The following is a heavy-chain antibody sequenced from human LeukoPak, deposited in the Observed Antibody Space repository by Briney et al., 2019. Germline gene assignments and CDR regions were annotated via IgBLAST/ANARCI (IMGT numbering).Heavy chain of an antibody. J-gene: IGHJ4*02. CDR2: IKQDGSEK. D-gene: IGHD2-15*01. CDR1: GFTFSSYW. Sequence: PGGSLRLSCAASGFTFSSYWMSWVRQAPGKGLEWVANIKQDGSEKYCVDSVKGRFTISRDNAKNSPYLQMNSLRAEDTAVYYCARAPVGCSGGSCYSAYFDYWGQGTLVTVSS. CDR3: ARAPVGCSGGSCYSAYFDY. V-gene: IGHV3-7*03.